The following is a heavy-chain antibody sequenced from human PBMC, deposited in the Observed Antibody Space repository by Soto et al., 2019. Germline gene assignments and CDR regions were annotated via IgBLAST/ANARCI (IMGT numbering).Heavy chain of an antibody. V-gene: IGHV4-31*03. J-gene: IGHJ3*02. D-gene: IGHD6-6*01. Sequence: SETLSLTCTVSSGSISSGGYHWSWIRQHPGKGLELIGYIHYTGSTYYNPSLKSRLTIPVDTSKNQFSLRLSSVTAADTAVYYCARDSAIAARAFDIWGRGTMVTV. CDR1: SGSISSGGYH. CDR3: ARDSAIAARAFDI. CDR2: IHYTGST.